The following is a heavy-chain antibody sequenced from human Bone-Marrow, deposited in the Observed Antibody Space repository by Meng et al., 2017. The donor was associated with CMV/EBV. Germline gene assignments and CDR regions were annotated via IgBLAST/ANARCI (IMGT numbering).Heavy chain of an antibody. CDR2: ISAYNGNT. CDR1: GYTFTSYG. Sequence: ASVKVSCKASGYTFTSYGISWVRQAPGQGLEWMGWISAYNGNTNYAQKFQGRVTITTDESTSTAYMELSSLRSEDTAVYYCSYGNYGDWGQGTLVTVSS. D-gene: IGHD1-7*01. J-gene: IGHJ4*02. CDR3: SYGNYGD. V-gene: IGHV1-18*01.